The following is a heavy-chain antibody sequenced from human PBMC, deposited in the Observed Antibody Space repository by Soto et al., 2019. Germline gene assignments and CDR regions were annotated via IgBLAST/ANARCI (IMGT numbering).Heavy chain of an antibody. CDR1: GGTFSSYA. Sequence: SVKVSCKASGGTFSSYAISWVRQAPGQGLEWMGGIIPIFGTANYAQKFQGRVTITADESTSTAYMELSSLRSEDTAVYYCASGTYYYDSSGYPYYYYYYGMDVWGQGTTVTVSS. D-gene: IGHD3-22*01. CDR3: ASGTYYYDSSGYPYYYYYYGMDV. V-gene: IGHV1-69*13. CDR2: IIPIFGTA. J-gene: IGHJ6*02.